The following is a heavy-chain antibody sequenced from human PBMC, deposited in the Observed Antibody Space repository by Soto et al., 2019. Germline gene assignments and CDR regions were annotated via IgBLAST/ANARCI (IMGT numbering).Heavy chain of an antibody. CDR2: IWYDGSNK. Sequence: PGGSLRLSCAASGFTFSSYGMHWVRQAPGKGLEWVAVIWYDGSNKYYADSVKGRFTISRDNSKNTLYLQMNSLRAEDTAVYYCARDWDSRAPIAFWARGSLVTVSS. J-gene: IGHJ1*01. V-gene: IGHV3-33*01. CDR1: GFTFSSYG. D-gene: IGHD6-13*01. CDR3: ARDWDSRAPIAF.